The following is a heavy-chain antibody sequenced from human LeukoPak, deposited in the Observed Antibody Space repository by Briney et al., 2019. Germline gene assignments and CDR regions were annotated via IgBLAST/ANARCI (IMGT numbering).Heavy chain of an antibody. Sequence: GGSLRLSCAASGFTFSSYAMSWVRQAPGKGLEWVSAISGSGGSTYYADSVKGRFTISRDNSKNTLYLQMNSLRAEDTAVYYCAKRPRVITMVRGVIIPHWGQGTQVTVSS. D-gene: IGHD3-10*01. V-gene: IGHV3-23*01. CDR1: GFTFSSYA. J-gene: IGHJ4*02. CDR3: AKRPRVITMVRGVIIPH. CDR2: ISGSGGST.